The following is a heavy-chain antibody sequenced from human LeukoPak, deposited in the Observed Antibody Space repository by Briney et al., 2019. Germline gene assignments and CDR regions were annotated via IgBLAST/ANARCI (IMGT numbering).Heavy chain of an antibody. CDR2: INHSGST. J-gene: IGHJ4*02. D-gene: IGHD3-3*01. CDR1: GGSFSGYY. CDR3: ARVLNLEWLPYFDY. Sequence: PSETLALTCAVYGGSFSGYYWSWIRQPPGKGLEWIGEINHSGSTNYNPSLKSRVTISVDTSKNQFSLKLSSVTAADTAVYYCARVLNLEWLPYFDYWGQGTLVTVSS. V-gene: IGHV4-34*01.